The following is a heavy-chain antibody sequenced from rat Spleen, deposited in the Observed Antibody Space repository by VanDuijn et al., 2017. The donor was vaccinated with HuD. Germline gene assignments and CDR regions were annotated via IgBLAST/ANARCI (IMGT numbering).Heavy chain of an antibody. CDR3: ARERVPGFAFYFDY. CDR1: GFSLTSYH. V-gene: IGHV2-32*01. D-gene: IGHD1-4*01. Sequence: QVQLKESGPGLVQPSQTLSLTCTVSGFSLTSYHVHWVRQPPGKGLEWMGVMWSDGDTSYNSALKSRLSISRDTSKSQVFLKMNSLQTEDTARYFCARERVPGFAFYFDYWGQGVMVTVSS. CDR2: MWSDGDT. J-gene: IGHJ2*01.